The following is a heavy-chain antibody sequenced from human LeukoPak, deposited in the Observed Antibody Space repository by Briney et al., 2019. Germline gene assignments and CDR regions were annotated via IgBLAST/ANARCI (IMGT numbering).Heavy chain of an antibody. D-gene: IGHD3-22*01. CDR1: GGTFNIYD. J-gene: IGHJ5*02. CDR3: ARDLYRPYDSSGYVESSWFDP. Sequence: ASVKVSCKVSGGTFNIYDISWVRQAPGQGLEWMGGIIPIFGTANYAQKFQGRVTITADESTSTAYMELSSLRSEDTAVYYCARDLYRPYDSSGYVESSWFDPWGQGTLVTVSS. V-gene: IGHV1-69*13. CDR2: IIPIFGTA.